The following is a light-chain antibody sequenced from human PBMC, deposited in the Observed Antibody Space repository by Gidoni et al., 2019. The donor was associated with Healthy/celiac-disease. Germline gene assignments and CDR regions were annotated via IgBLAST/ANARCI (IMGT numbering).Light chain of an antibody. CDR2: DES. CDR3: QQRSTAPLT. CDR1: QSVSSD. Sequence: ELVLTQSPATLTVSPGERATLSCRASQSVSSDVAWYQQKPGQAPRLLMYDESKRATGIPARCGGSGSETDFTHAISSLEPEEFAVYYGQQRSTAPLTFGGGTKVEIK. J-gene: IGKJ4*02. V-gene: IGKV3-11*01.